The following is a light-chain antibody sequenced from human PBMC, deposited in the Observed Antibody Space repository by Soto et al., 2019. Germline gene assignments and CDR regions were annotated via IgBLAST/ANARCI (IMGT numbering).Light chain of an antibody. J-gene: IGKJ1*01. Sequence: DIQMTQSPSTLSAFVGDRVTITCRASQSISLWLAWYQQKPGKAPRLLIYDVSTLESGVPSRFSGSGSGTEFSRTIKSLEPDDFATYYCQQYNSYSWTFGQGNKVEIK. CDR2: DVS. CDR1: QSISLW. CDR3: QQYNSYSWT. V-gene: IGKV1-5*01.